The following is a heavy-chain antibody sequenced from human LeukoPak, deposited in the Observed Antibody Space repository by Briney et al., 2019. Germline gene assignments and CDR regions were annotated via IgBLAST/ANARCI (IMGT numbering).Heavy chain of an antibody. J-gene: IGHJ6*02. D-gene: IGHD7-27*01. CDR3: ARPGQLGSLYYGLDV. Sequence: SETLSLTCAVYGGSFSDYYWTWIRQSPGKGLEWIGEINHSGSTNYNPSRKSRVTISIDTSKNQFSLKVSSVIVADTAVYYCARPGQLGSLYYGLDVWGQGTTVTVSS. CDR1: GGSFSDYY. CDR2: INHSGST. V-gene: IGHV4-34*01.